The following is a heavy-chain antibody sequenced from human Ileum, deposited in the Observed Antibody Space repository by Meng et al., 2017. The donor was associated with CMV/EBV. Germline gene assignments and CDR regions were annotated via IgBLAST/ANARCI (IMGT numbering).Heavy chain of an antibody. CDR1: GDSITSFY. J-gene: IGHJ4*02. CDR2: IYHGGST. Sequence: QGQLPEAGPGLVKPSETLSLTCTVSGDSITSFYWSWIRQPAGKALEWIGRIYHGGSTNYNSSLKRRVTLSVDTSKNQFSMRLTSVTAADTAVYYCARGPGGSGDFNFDYWGQGTLVTVSS. V-gene: IGHV4-4*07. D-gene: IGHD3-16*01. CDR3: ARGPGGSGDFNFDY.